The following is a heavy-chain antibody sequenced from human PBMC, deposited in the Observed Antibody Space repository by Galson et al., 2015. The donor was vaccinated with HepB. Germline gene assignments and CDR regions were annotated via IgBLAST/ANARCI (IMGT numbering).Heavy chain of an antibody. V-gene: IGHV3-9*01. CDR1: GFTFDDYA. D-gene: IGHD3-10*01. CDR3: AKDKGTYYGSGRVSGMDV. J-gene: IGHJ6*02. CDR2: ITWNSGSI. Sequence: SLRLSCAVSGFTFDDYAMHWVQQAPGKGLEWVSGITWNSGSIGYADSVKGRFTISRDNAKNSLYLQMNSLRAEDTALYYCAKDKGTYYGSGRVSGMDVWGQGTTVTVSS.